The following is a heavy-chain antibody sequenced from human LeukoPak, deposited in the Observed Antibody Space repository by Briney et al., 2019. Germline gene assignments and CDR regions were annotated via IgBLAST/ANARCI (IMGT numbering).Heavy chain of an antibody. Sequence: GGSLRLSCAASGFSFSSYNMNWVRQAPGKGLEWVSSISSSKSYIFYADSVKGRFTISRDNAKNSLYLEMTSLRAEDTALYYHASGSPAGDYWGQGTLVTVSS. J-gene: IGHJ4*02. D-gene: IGHD1-26*01. CDR2: ISSSKSYI. CDR1: GFSFSSYN. CDR3: ASGSPAGDY. V-gene: IGHV3-21*01.